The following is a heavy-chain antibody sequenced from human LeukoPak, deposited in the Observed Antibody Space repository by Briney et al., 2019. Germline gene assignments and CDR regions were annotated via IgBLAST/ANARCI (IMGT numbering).Heavy chain of an antibody. CDR2: IYYSGST. CDR3: ARFYYYYESSGYFLPNY. CDR1: SGSISDNNYF. Sequence: SETLSLTCTVSSGSISDNNYFWGWIRQPPGTGLEWIGTIYYSGSTYYNPSLKSRVTISLDTSKNQFSLKLSSVTAADTAMFYCARFYYYYESSGYFLPNYWGQGTLVTVSS. D-gene: IGHD3-22*01. V-gene: IGHV4-39*07. J-gene: IGHJ4*02.